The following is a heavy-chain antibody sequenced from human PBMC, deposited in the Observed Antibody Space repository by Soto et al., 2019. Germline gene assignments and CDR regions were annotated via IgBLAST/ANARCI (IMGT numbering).Heavy chain of an antibody. CDR2: ISSSSSYI. D-gene: IGHD3-16*01. J-gene: IGHJ6*02. CDR1: AFTLSSYS. V-gene: IGHV3-21*01. CDR3: ARGGGWRRTDYYGMDV. Sequence: GGSLRLSCPVSAFTLSSYSMNWVRQAQGRGLEWVSSISSSSSYIYYADSVKGRFTISRDNAKNSLYLQMKSLRAEDTAVYSCARGGGWRRTDYYGMDVWGQGTTVTVSS.